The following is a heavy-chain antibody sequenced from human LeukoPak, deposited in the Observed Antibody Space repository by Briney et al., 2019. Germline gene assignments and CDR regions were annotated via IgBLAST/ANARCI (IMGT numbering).Heavy chain of an antibody. CDR3: ARDRWDCSGGSCSEGYFDY. Sequence: PSETLSLTCTVSGGSISSYYWSWIRQPAGKGLEWIGRIYTSGSTNYNPSLKSRVTMSVDTSKNQFSLKLSSVTAADTAVYYCARDRWDCSGGSCSEGYFDYWGQGTLVTVSS. V-gene: IGHV4-4*07. CDR1: GGSISSYY. D-gene: IGHD2-15*01. CDR2: IYTSGST. J-gene: IGHJ4*02.